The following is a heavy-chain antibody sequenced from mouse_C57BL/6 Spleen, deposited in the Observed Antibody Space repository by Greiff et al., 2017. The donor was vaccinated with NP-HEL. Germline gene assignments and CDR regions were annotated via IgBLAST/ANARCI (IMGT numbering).Heavy chain of an antibody. CDR3: ARSGGGSSPLGY. CDR2: IYPSDSET. J-gene: IGHJ4*01. CDR1: GYTFTSYW. D-gene: IGHD1-1*01. Sequence: VQLQQPGAELVRPGSSVKLSCKASGYTFTSYWMDWVKQRPGQGLEWIGNIYPSDSETHYNQKFKDKATLTVDKSSSTAYMQLSSLTSEDSAVYYCARSGGGSSPLGYWGQGTSVTVSS. V-gene: IGHV1-61*01.